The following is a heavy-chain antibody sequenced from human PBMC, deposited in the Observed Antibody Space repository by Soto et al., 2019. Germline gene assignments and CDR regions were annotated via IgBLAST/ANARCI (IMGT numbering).Heavy chain of an antibody. CDR3: ARENGGYQED. Sequence: QVQLVQSGAEVKKPGASVKVSCKAAGYTFTGYYMHWVRQAPGQGLEWMGWINPNSGGTNYAQKLQGGVTRTRDTTISTAYMEMSRRRSDDTAVYYCARENGGYQEDGGQGTLVTVSS. CDR2: INPNSGGT. D-gene: IGHD5-18*01. J-gene: IGHJ4*02. CDR1: GYTFTGYY. V-gene: IGHV1-2*02.